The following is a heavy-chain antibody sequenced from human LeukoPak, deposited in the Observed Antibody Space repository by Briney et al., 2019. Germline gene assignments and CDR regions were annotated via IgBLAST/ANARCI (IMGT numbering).Heavy chain of an antibody. J-gene: IGHJ4*02. V-gene: IGHV3-30*04. CDR3: ARESNRRPVLLWFGNYFDY. Sequence: GGSLRLSCAASGFTFSSYAMHWVRQAPGKGLEWVAVISYDGSNKYYADSVKGRFTISRDNSKNTLYLQMNSLRAEDTAVYYCARESNRRPVLLWFGNYFDYWGQGTLVTVSS. CDR1: GFTFSSYA. D-gene: IGHD3-10*01. CDR2: ISYDGSNK.